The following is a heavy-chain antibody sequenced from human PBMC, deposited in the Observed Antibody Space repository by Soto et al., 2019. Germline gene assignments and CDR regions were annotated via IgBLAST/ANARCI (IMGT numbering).Heavy chain of an antibody. CDR3: ARVIGYYYHMDV. CDR1: GYTFTTYD. V-gene: IGHV1-18*01. CDR2: ISAYNGNT. J-gene: IGHJ6*02. Sequence: QVQLVQSGGEVKKPGASVKVSCKASGYTFTTYDLSWVRQAPGQGLEWMGWISAYNGNTNYAQKLQGRVTMTTDTSTSTAYMELRSLRSDGTAVYYCARVIGYYYHMDVGGQGTTVTVSS. D-gene: IGHD3-22*01.